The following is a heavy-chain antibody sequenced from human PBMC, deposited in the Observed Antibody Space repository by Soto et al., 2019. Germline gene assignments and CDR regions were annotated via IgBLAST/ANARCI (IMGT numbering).Heavy chain of an antibody. J-gene: IGHJ4*02. V-gene: IGHV3-21*04. CDR2: ISSTGSSI. D-gene: IGHD3-10*01. CDR1: GFTFSLYS. CDR3: ARATRRTAMLRGVTAALEN. Sequence: GGSLRLSGAASGFTFSLYSMNWVRQAPGKGLEWVSFISSTGSSIYYADSVRGRFTISRDNANHSLYLQMNNLRAEDTAVFYCARATRRTAMLRGVTAALENWRQGTLDAASS.